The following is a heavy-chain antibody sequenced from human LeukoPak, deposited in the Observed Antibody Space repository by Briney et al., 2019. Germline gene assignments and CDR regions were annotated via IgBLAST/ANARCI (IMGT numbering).Heavy chain of an antibody. Sequence: PSETLSLTCTVSGGSISSYYRSWIRQPAGKGLEWIGRIYTSGSTNYNPSLKSRVTMSVDTSKNQFSLKLSSVTVADTAVYYCARGATVTPPYYYYGMDVWGQGTTVTVSS. D-gene: IGHD4-17*01. CDR3: ARGATVTPPYYYYGMDV. V-gene: IGHV4-4*07. CDR2: IYTSGST. CDR1: GGSISSYY. J-gene: IGHJ6*02.